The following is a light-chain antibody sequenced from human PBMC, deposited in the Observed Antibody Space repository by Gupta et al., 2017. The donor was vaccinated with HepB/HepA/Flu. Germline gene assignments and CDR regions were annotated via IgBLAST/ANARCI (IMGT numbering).Light chain of an antibody. Sequence: QSALTQPPSASGSPGQSITIPCTGSDSDVGGYDYVSWYQQHPGKAPELIIFQVSKRPSGVPGRFSGSKSGSTASLTVSGVQAEDEADYYCGSYGGNSDVVFGGGTKLTVL. CDR2: QVS. J-gene: IGLJ2*01. V-gene: IGLV2-8*01. CDR3: GSYGGNSDVV. CDR1: DSDVGGYDY.